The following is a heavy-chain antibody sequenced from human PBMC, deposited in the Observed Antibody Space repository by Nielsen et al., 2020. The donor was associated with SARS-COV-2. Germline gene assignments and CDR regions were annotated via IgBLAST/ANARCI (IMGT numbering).Heavy chain of an antibody. CDR3: AIVGYCSSTSCQNTDY. D-gene: IGHD2-2*01. J-gene: IGHJ4*02. CDR2: IYYSGST. Sequence: SETLSLTCTVSGGSISSSSYYWGWIRQPPGKGLEWIGSIYYSGSTYYNPSLKSRVTISVDTSKNQFSLKLSSVTAADTAVYYCAIVGYCSSTSCQNTDYWGQGTLVTVSS. V-gene: IGHV4-39*07. CDR1: GGSISSSSYY.